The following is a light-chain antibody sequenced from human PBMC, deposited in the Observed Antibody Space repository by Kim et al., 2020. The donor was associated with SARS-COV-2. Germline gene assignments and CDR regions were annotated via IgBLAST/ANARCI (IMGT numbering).Light chain of an antibody. CDR3: SSYTSSSTWV. CDR1: SSDVGGYNY. J-gene: IGLJ3*02. CDR2: DVS. V-gene: IGLV2-14*04. Sequence: GQPITISRTGTSSDVGGYNYVSRYQQHPGKAPKIMIYDVSKRPSGVSNRFSGSKSGNTASLTISGLQAEDEADYYCSSYTSSSTWVFGGGTQLTVL.